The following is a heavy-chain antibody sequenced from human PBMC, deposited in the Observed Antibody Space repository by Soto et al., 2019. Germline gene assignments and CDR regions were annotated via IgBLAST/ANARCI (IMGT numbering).Heavy chain of an antibody. CDR2: ISRSGTT. D-gene: IGHD3-10*01. J-gene: IGHJ5*02. CDR3: ATSLWFGTQVEL. Sequence: QVQLQQWGAGLLKPSETLSLSCAVYGGYFNDNYYTWFRQPPGKGLEWIGEISRSGTTKYIPYLKSRDSISFDTSKTQVSLKVTSVTAADTAVYYCATSLWFGTQVELWGQGALVTVSS. V-gene: IGHV4-34*01. CDR1: GGYFNDNY.